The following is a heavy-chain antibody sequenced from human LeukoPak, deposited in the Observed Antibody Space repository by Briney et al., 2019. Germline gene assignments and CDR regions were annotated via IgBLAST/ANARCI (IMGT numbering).Heavy chain of an antibody. D-gene: IGHD3-9*01. CDR3: ARDQTAYDILTGYSDY. CDR2: IIPILGIA. J-gene: IGHJ4*02. CDR1: GGTFSSYA. Sequence: SVKVYWKAYGGTFSSYAISWVRQAPGQGLEWMGRIIPILGIANDAQKFQGRVTITADKSTSTAYMERSSLRSEDTAVYYCARDQTAYDILTGYSDYWGQGTLVTVSS. V-gene: IGHV1-69*04.